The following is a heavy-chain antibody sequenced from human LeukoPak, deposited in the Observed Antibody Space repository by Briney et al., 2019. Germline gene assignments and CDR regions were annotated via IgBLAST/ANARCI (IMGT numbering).Heavy chain of an antibody. J-gene: IGHJ6*04. CDR2: ISSSGSTI. Sequence: GGSLRLSCAASGFIFSSHGMNWVRQAPGKGLEWVSYISSSGSTIYYAGSVKGRFTISRDNAKNSLYLQMNSLRAEDTAVYYCAELGITMIGGVWGKGTTVTISS. V-gene: IGHV3-48*04. D-gene: IGHD3-10*02. CDR3: AELGITMIGGV. CDR1: GFIFSSHG.